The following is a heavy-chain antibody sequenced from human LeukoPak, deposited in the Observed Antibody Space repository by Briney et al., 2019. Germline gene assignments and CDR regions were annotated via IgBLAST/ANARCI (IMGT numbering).Heavy chain of an antibody. J-gene: IGHJ5*02. CDR1: GGSISSSSYY. V-gene: IGHV4-39*01. D-gene: IGHD5-12*01. Sequence: PSETLSLTCTVSGGSISSSSYYWGWIRQPPGKGLEWIGSIYYSGSTYYNPSLKSRVTISVDTSKNQFSLKLSSVTAADTAVYYCARRKRGGYEQYNWFDPWGQGTLVTVSS. CDR2: IYYSGST. CDR3: ARRKRGGYEQYNWFDP.